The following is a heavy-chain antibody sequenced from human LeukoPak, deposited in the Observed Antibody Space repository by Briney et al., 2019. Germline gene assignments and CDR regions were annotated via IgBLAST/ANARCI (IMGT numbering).Heavy chain of an antibody. CDR3: ASEYYYDSSGYDSVSAYVDY. Sequence: GGSLRLSCAASGFTFSSYSMNWVRQAPGKGLEWVSSISSSSNYIYYADSVKGRLTVSRHNAKNSLYLQMNRLRAEDTAVYYCASEYYYDSSGYDSVSAYVDYWGPGALVTVSS. D-gene: IGHD3-22*01. V-gene: IGHV3-21*01. CDR2: ISSSSNYI. CDR1: GFTFSSYS. J-gene: IGHJ4*02.